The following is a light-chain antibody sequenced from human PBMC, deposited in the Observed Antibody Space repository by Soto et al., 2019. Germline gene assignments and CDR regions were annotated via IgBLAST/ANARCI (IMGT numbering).Light chain of an antibody. J-gene: IGKJ1*01. Sequence: EIVLTQSPGTLSLSPGEGATLSCRASQSVSSTYIAWYQQKPGQAPGLLIYGTSNRATGIPDRFRGSGSGTDFTLTVSRLEPEDFAVYFCQQYSVSPWTFGQGTRVEIK. CDR3: QQYSVSPWT. CDR2: GTS. CDR1: QSVSSTY. V-gene: IGKV3-20*01.